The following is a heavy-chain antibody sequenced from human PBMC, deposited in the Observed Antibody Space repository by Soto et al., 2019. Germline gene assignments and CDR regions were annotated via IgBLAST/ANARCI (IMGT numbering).Heavy chain of an antibody. J-gene: IGHJ4*02. CDR1: GGAFSSYS. V-gene: IGHV1-69*13. Sequence: SVKVSCKASGGAFSSYSISWVLQAPGQGLEWMGGIIPIFGTANYAQKFQGRVTITADESTSTAYMELSSLRSEDTAVYYCASPARYSGYDSHFDYWGQGTLVPVSS. D-gene: IGHD5-12*01. CDR3: ASPARYSGYDSHFDY. CDR2: IIPIFGTA.